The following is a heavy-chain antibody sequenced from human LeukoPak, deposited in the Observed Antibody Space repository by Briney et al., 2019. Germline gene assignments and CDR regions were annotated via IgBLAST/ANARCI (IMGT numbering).Heavy chain of an antibody. CDR2: MKRNEKT. D-gene: IGHD3-22*01. J-gene: IGHJ1*01. CDR3: AKAPSEVGGYYPEYFRH. V-gene: IGHV3-74*01. Sequence: GGSLRLSCEASGFTFSRYWMHWVRHAPGKGLVWVSRMKRNEKTKYAHSVKGRFTIQRDNAKNTVSLQMDSQRAEDTDVYYCAKAPSEVGGYYPEYFRHWGQGTLVTVSS. CDR1: GFTFSRYW.